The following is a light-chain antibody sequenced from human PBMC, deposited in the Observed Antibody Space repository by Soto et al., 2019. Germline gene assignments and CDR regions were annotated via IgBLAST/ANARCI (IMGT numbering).Light chain of an antibody. CDR2: GAC. J-gene: IGKJ5*01. Sequence: DIQCTQSVLCLCAYVQRILTVECRSCQTLATFLNWYQQNPGKAPKLLIYGACTLQSGVPSRFSGSGSGADFTLTISSLQPEDSATYYCQLSHTTLTFGQGTRLEI. CDR1: QTLATF. V-gene: IGKV1-39*01. CDR3: QLSHTTLT.